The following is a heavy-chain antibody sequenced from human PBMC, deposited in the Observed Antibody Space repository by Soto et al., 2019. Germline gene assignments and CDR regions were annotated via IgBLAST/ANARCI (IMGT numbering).Heavy chain of an antibody. Sequence: QVQLQESGPGLVKPSGTLSLTCAVSGGSISSSNWWSWVRQPPGKGLEWIGEIYHSGSTNYNPSLKTRVTISVDKSKNQFSLKLSAVTAADTAVYYCASVRGGYYYAMDVWGQGTTVTVSS. CDR1: GGSISSSNW. V-gene: IGHV4-4*02. CDR3: ASVRGGYYYAMDV. J-gene: IGHJ6*02. CDR2: IYHSGST. D-gene: IGHD3-10*02.